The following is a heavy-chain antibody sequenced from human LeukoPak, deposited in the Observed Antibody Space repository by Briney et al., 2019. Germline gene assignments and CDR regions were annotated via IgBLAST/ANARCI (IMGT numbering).Heavy chain of an antibody. Sequence: GASVKVSCKVSGYTLTELSIHWVRQAPGKGLEWMGGFDPEDGDAIYAQSFQGRVTMTEDTSTDTPYMELRSLRSEDTAVYYCARAYYHILTSHYSGFDYWGQGTLVTVSS. J-gene: IGHJ4*02. CDR1: GYTLTELS. V-gene: IGHV1-24*01. CDR3: ARAYYHILTSHYSGFDY. CDR2: FDPEDGDA. D-gene: IGHD3-9*01.